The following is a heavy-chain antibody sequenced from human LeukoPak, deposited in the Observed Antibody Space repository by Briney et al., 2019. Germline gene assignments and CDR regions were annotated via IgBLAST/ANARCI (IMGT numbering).Heavy chain of an antibody. J-gene: IGHJ4*02. D-gene: IGHD6-19*01. V-gene: IGHV3-30-3*01. CDR1: GFTFSSYA. CDR3: ARGLSSGWYLAAGLGYFDY. Sequence: GGSLRLSCAASGFTFSSYAMHRVRQAPGKGLEWVAVISYDGSNKYYADSVKGRFTISRDNSKNTLYLQMNSLRAEDTAVYYCARGLSSGWYLAAGLGYFDYWGQGTLVTVSS. CDR2: ISYDGSNK.